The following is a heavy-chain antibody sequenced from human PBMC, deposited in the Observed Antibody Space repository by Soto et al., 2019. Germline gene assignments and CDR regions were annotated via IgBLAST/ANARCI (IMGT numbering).Heavy chain of an antibody. Sequence: PSETLSLTCTVSGISISSIDYYWTWIRQSPGKGLEWIGCIDYSGTTYYNPSLKSRVSILEDTSKNQFSLKLTSVAAADTAMYYCASFGVASMNWFDPWGQGTLVTVSS. CDR3: ASFGVASMNWFDP. D-gene: IGHD3-3*01. CDR2: IDYSGTT. V-gene: IGHV4-30-4*01. J-gene: IGHJ5*02. CDR1: GISISSIDYY.